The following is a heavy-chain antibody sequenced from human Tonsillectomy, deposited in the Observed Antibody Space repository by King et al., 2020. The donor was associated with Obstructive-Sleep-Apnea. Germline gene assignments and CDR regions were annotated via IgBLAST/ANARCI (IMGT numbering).Heavy chain of an antibody. CDR1: GFTLRTFG. CDR2: ISSDGSSK. V-gene: IGHV3-30*18. D-gene: IGHD3-10*01. J-gene: IGHJ6*02. CDR3: AKGLTYYSRSHDSLDV. Sequence: VQLVESGGGMVQPGRSLRLSCVASGFTLRTFGMNWVRQAPGKGLQWVALISSDGSSKYYADSVKGRFTISRDNSKNTLSLQMNSLRTEDTAVYYCAKGLTYYSRSHDSLDVWGQGTTVTVSS.